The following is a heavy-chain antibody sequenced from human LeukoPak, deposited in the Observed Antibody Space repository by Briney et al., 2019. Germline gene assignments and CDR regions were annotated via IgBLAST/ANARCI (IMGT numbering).Heavy chain of an antibody. CDR3: AAVGAIKNDYYYYYGMDV. Sequence: SVKVSCKASGFTFTSSAVQWVRQARGQRREWIGWIVVGSGNTNYAQKFQERVTITRDMSTSTAYMELSSLRSEDTAVYYCAAVGAIKNDYYYYYGMDVWGKGTTVTVSS. V-gene: IGHV1-58*01. CDR2: IVVGSGNT. J-gene: IGHJ6*04. CDR1: GFTFTSSA.